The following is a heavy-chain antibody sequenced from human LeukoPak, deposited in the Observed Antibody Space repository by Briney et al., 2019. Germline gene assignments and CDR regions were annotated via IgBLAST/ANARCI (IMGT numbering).Heavy chain of an antibody. V-gene: IGHV3-33*01. Sequence: GRSLRLSCAASGFTFSSYGMHWVRQAPGKELEWVAVIWYDGSNKYYADSVKGRFTISRDNSKNTLYLQMNSLRAEDTAVYYCARDRRYYGSGSYSYYFDYWGQGTLVTVSS. D-gene: IGHD3-10*01. CDR1: GFTFSSYG. J-gene: IGHJ4*02. CDR3: ARDRRYYGSGSYSYYFDY. CDR2: IWYDGSNK.